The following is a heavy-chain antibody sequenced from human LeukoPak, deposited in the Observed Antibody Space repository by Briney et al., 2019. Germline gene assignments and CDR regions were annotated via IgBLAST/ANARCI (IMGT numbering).Heavy chain of an antibody. CDR1: GGSISSYY. CDR3: ARGPIPYYYDSSGYYSFDY. J-gene: IGHJ4*02. CDR2: IYYSGST. Sequence: PSETLSLTCTVSGGSISSYYWSWIRQPPGKGLEWIGYIYYSGSTNYNPSLKSRVTISVDTSKNQFSLKLSSVTAADTAVYYCARGPIPYYYDSSGYYSFDYWGQGTLVTVSS. V-gene: IGHV4-59*01. D-gene: IGHD3-22*01.